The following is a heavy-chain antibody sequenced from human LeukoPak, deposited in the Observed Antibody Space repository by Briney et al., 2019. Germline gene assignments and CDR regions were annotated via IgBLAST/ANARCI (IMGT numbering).Heavy chain of an antibody. CDR1: GFTFTSYA. Sequence: GGSLRLSCAASGFTFTSYAMNWVRQAPGKGLEWVSVISGSGGSTYYADSVRGRFTISRDNSKNTLYLQMNSLRAEDTAVCYCAKDAPLVNYDILTGFTWFDPWGQGTLVTVSS. J-gene: IGHJ5*02. D-gene: IGHD3-9*01. V-gene: IGHV3-23*01. CDR2: ISGSGGST. CDR3: AKDAPLVNYDILTGFTWFDP.